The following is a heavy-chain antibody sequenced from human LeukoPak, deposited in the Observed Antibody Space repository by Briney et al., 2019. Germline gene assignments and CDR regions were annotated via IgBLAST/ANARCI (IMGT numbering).Heavy chain of an antibody. V-gene: IGHV3-23*01. CDR3: AKRGVVIRGVLVIGFHKEAYYFDY. Sequence: GGSLRLSCVVSGIRLSNYGMSWVRQAPGKGLEWVSGISESGGGTNYADSVKGRFTISRDNSLNTLYLQRNSLRAEDTAVYFCAKRGVVIRGVLVIGFHKEAYYFDYWGQGILVTVSS. J-gene: IGHJ4*02. CDR2: ISESGGGT. CDR1: GIRLSNYG. D-gene: IGHD3-10*01.